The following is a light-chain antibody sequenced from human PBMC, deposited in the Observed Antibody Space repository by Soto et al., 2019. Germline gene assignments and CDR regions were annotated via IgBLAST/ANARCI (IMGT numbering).Light chain of an antibody. Sequence: DIQMTQTPSSLSASVGDRVTITCRASQSISSYLNWYQQKPGKVPKLLIYAASSLRSGVPSRFTASAFGTDFTLTISSLQPEDVATYYCQHYGRAPAPWTFGQGTKVDIK. J-gene: IGKJ1*01. CDR3: QHYGRAPAPWT. CDR1: QSISSY. V-gene: IGKV1-27*01. CDR2: AAS.